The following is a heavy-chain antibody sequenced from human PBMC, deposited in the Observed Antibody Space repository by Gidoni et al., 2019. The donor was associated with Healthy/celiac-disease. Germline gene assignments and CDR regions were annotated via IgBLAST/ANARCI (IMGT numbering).Heavy chain of an antibody. V-gene: IGHV3-23*01. Sequence: EVQLLASGGGLVQPGGSLRLSCAASGLTFSSYAMSWVRQAPGKGLDWVSGSSCGGCSTYYADSLEGRFTISRDNSKNTLYLQMNSLRAEDTAVYYCAHRLRYCSGGSCYSPAFWGQGTLVTVSS. J-gene: IGHJ4*02. D-gene: IGHD2-15*01. CDR1: GLTFSSYA. CDR3: AHRLRYCSGGSCYSPAF. CDR2: SSCGGCST.